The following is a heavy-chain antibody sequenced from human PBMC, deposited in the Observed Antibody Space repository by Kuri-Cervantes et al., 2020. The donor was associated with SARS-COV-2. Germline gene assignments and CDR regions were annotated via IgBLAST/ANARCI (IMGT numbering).Heavy chain of an antibody. Sequence: GGSLRLSCAASGFTFSSYAMHWVRQAPGKGLEYVSAISSNGGSTYYADSVKGRFTISRDNSKNTLYLQMSSLRAEDTAVYYCVTGYCSSTSCYRGGYWGQGTLVTVSS. CDR2: ISSNGGST. D-gene: IGHD2-2*02. J-gene: IGHJ4*02. V-gene: IGHV3-64D*08. CDR3: VTGYCSSTSCYRGGY. CDR1: GFTFSSYA.